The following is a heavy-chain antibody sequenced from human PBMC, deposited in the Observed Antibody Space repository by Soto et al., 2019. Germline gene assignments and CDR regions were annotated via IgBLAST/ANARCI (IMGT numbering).Heavy chain of an antibody. CDR1: GYTFTSYD. V-gene: IGHV1-8*01. Sequence: GASVKVSCKASGYTFTSYDINWVRQATGQGLEWMGWMNPNSGNTGYAQKFQGRVTMTRNTSISTAYMELSSLRSEDTAVYYCARGLTDEWYFDLWGRGTLVTVPQ. CDR2: MNPNSGNT. J-gene: IGHJ2*01. CDR3: ARGLTDEWYFDL.